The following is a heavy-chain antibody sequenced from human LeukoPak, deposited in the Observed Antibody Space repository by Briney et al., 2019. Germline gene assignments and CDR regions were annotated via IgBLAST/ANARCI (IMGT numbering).Heavy chain of an antibody. CDR2: ISAYNGNT. J-gene: IGHJ4*02. Sequence: ASVKLSCKLSGYTFTAVSVNWGRQAPGQGLEWMGWISAYNGNTKYAQKVQGRVTMTTDTSTSTAYMELRSLRSDDTAVYYCASACCGGDTAILTFDYWGQGTLVTVSS. V-gene: IGHV1-18*01. CDR3: ASACCGGDTAILTFDY. D-gene: IGHD5-18*01. CDR1: GYTFTAVS.